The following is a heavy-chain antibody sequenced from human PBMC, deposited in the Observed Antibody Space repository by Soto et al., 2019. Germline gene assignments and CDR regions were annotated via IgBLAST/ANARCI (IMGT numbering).Heavy chain of an antibody. CDR3: ARADEDYSNDLYRSNWFDP. CDR1: GGSISSGGYY. Sequence: QVQLQESGPGLVKPSQTLSLTCTVSGGSISSGGYYWSWIRQHPGKGLEWIGYIYYSGSTYYNPSLKSRVTISVDTSKNQLSLKLSSVTAADTAVYYCARADEDYSNDLYRSNWFDPWGQGTLVTVSS. V-gene: IGHV4-31*03. CDR2: IYYSGST. D-gene: IGHD4-4*01. J-gene: IGHJ5*02.